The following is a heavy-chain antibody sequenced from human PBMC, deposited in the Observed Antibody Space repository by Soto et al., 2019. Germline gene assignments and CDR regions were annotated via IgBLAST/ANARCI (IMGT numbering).Heavy chain of an antibody. J-gene: IGHJ1*01. Sequence: QLQLQESGPGLVKPSETLSLTCTVSGGSISSSSYYWGWIRQPPGKGLEWIGIIYYSGSAYYNPALKSRFTISVDTSKNHVSLQLSSVTAADTAVYYCATTYYFGSGSAYWGQGTLVTVSS. CDR1: GGSISSSSYY. CDR2: IYYSGSA. D-gene: IGHD3-10*01. CDR3: ATTYYFGSGSAY. V-gene: IGHV4-39*02.